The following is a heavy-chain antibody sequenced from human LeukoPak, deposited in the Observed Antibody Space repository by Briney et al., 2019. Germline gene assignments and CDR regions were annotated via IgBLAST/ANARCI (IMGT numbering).Heavy chain of an antibody. CDR1: GYTFTSYY. V-gene: IGHV1-46*01. Sequence: ASVKVSCKASGYTFTSYYMHWVRQAPGQGLEWMGIINPSGGSTSYAQRFQGRVTMTRDTSTSTVYMELSSLRSEDTAVYYCAREWLQYTLDYWGQGTLVTVSS. CDR2: INPSGGST. D-gene: IGHD5-24*01. CDR3: AREWLQYTLDY. J-gene: IGHJ4*02.